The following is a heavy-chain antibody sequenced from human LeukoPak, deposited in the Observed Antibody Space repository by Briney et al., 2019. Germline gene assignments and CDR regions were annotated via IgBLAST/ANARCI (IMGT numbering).Heavy chain of an antibody. V-gene: IGHV3-21*01. CDR3: ARAIVVVITDPSIDY. Sequence: GGSLRLSCAASGFTFSSYSMNWVRQAPGKGLEWVSSISSSSSYIYYADSVKGRFTISRDNSKNTLYLQMNSLRAEDTAVYYCARAIVVVITDPSIDYWGQGTLVTVSS. CDR1: GFTFSSYS. D-gene: IGHD3-22*01. CDR2: ISSSSSYI. J-gene: IGHJ4*02.